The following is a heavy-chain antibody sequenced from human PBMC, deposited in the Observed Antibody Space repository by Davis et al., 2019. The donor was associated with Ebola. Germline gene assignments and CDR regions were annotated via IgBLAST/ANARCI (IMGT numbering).Heavy chain of an antibody. CDR2: ISAYNGNT. Sequence: AASVKVSCKASGYTFTSYGISWVRQAPGQGLEWVGWISAYNGNTNYAQKLQGRVTMTTDTSTSTANMELRSLRSDDTAVYYCARGITMVQGVSWFDPWGQGTLVTVSS. CDR3: ARGITMVQGVSWFDP. CDR1: GYTFTSYG. D-gene: IGHD3-10*01. J-gene: IGHJ5*02. V-gene: IGHV1-18*01.